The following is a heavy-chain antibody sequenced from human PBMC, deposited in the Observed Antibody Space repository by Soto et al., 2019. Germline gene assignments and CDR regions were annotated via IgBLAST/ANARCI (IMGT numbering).Heavy chain of an antibody. CDR1: GFTFSSYG. CDR2: IWYDGSNK. J-gene: IGHJ3*02. D-gene: IGHD1-26*01. Sequence: QVQLVESGGGVVQPGRSLRLSCAASGFTFSSYGMHWVRQAPGKGLEWVAVIWYDGSNKYYADSVKGRFTISRDNSKNTLYLQVNSLRAEDTAVYYCARGGSLDAFDIWGQETMVTVSS. V-gene: IGHV3-33*01. CDR3: ARGGSLDAFDI.